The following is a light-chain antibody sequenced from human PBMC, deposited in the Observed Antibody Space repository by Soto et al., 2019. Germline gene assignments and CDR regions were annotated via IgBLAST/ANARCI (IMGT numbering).Light chain of an antibody. CDR3: KSYTNSSAVV. V-gene: IGLV2-14*01. J-gene: IGLJ2*01. Sequence: LTLPDSVYGSRGQSITISCAGTRDDIGAYDYVSWYQQHPGNAPKLLVYEVTNRPSGVSDRFSGSKSGNKACLTISGLQAEDEADYYCKSYTNSSAVVFGGGTKVTVL. CDR1: RDDIGAYDY. CDR2: EVT.